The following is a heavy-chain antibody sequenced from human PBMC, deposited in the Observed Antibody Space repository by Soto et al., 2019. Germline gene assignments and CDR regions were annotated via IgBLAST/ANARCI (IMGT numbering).Heavy chain of an antibody. V-gene: IGHV1-46*03. J-gene: IGHJ3*02. CDR3: ARVRYDYIWGSYRDYDVFDI. CDR2: INPSGGST. D-gene: IGHD3-16*02. Sequence: ASVKVSCKASGYTFTSYYMHWVRQAPGQGLEWMGIINPSGGSTSYAQKFQGRVTMTRDTSTSTVYMELSSLRSEDTAVYYCARVRYDYIWGSYRDYDVFDIWGQGTMVTVSS. CDR1: GYTFTSYY.